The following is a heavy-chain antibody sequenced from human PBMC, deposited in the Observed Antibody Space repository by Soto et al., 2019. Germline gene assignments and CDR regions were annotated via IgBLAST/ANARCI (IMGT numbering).Heavy chain of an antibody. CDR3: ARSPYSVSYLAYFDY. Sequence: QVQLVESGGGVVQPGRSLRLSCAASGFTFSSYGMHWVRQAPGKGLEWVAVISYDGSNKYYADSVKGRFTISRDNSKNTLYLQMNSLRAEDKAVCYCARSPYSVSYLAYFDYWGQGTLVTVSS. J-gene: IGHJ4*02. CDR1: GFTFSSYG. D-gene: IGHD1-26*01. V-gene: IGHV3-30*03. CDR2: ISYDGSNK.